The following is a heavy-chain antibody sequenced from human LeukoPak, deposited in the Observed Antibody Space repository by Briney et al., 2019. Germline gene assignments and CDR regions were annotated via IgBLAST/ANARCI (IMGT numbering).Heavy chain of an antibody. CDR1: GITFGNNW. CDR2: INSDGGGA. CDR3: ARDVPHNWFDT. V-gene: IGHV3-74*01. J-gene: IGHJ5*02. Sequence: GGSLRLSCAASGITFGNNWLHWVRQGPGKGLVWISRINSDGGGAIYADSVKGRFTVSRDNAKNTLYLQMNSLRAEDTAVYYCARDVPHNWFDTWGQGTLVTVSP.